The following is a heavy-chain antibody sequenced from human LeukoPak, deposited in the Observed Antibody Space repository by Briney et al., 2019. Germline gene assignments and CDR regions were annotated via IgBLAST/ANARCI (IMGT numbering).Heavy chain of an antibody. CDR3: AKVGRRWLQLPSAYYGLDV. V-gene: IGHV4-4*02. CDR2: IYHSGTT. J-gene: IGHJ6*02. D-gene: IGHD5-24*01. CDR1: GASINNSNW. Sequence: PSGTLSLTCAVSGASINNSNWWSWVRQPPGKGLEWIGEIYHSGTTTYNPSLKSRVTISVDKSKNQFSLNLNFVTAADTAVYYCAKVGRRWLQLPSAYYGLDVWGQGTTVTVSS.